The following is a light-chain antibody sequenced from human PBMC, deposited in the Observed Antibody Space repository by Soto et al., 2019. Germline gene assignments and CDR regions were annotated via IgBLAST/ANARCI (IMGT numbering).Light chain of an antibody. V-gene: IGLV3-21*02. CDR2: DDS. CDR3: QVWDSSSDV. Sequence: SYELTQPPSVSVAPGQTATITCGGNNIGSKSVHWYQQKPGQAPVLVVYDDSDRPSGIPERFSGSNSGNTATLTISRVEAGDDADYYCQVWDSSSDVFGTGTKLTVL. CDR1: NIGSKS. J-gene: IGLJ1*01.